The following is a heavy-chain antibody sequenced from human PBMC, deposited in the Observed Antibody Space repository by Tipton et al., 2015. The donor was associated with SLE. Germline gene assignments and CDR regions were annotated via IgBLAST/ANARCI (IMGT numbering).Heavy chain of an antibody. CDR2: ISSSGTTI. J-gene: IGHJ6*03. Sequence: SLRLSCAVSGFTFSSYEMKWVRQAPGKGLQWVSYISSSGTTIYYADSVKGRFTISRDNAKNSLYLQMNGLRAEDTAVYYCARAAQLFSPNWGSFGYYYCYMDVWGKGTTVTVSS. CDR1: GFTFSSYE. CDR3: ARAAQLFSPNWGSFGYYYCYMDV. D-gene: IGHD7-27*01. V-gene: IGHV3-48*03.